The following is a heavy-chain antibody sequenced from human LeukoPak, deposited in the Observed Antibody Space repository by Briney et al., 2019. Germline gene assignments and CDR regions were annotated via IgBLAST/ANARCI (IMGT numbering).Heavy chain of an antibody. Sequence: GGSLRLSCAASGLIFTNAWMTWVRQAPGKGLEWVAVISYDGSNKYYADSVKGRFTISRDNSKNTLYLQMNSLRAEDTAVYYCARPRRFGGSGYNTPDAFDIWGQGTMVTVSS. CDR3: ARPRRFGGSGYNTPDAFDI. CDR2: ISYDGSNK. J-gene: IGHJ3*02. V-gene: IGHV3-30*03. CDR1: GLIFTNAW. D-gene: IGHD3-10*01.